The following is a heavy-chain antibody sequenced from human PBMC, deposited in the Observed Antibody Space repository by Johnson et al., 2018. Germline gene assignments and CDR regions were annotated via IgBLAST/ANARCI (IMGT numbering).Heavy chain of an antibody. CDR3: ARVDSPYYYYYLDV. Sequence: VQLQESGGGLVQPGGSLRLSCAASGFTFSSYWMHWVRQAPGKGLVWVSRINSDGRGTTYADSVKGRFTISRDNAKNTLYLQMNSLRAEDTAVYYCARVDSPYYYYYLDVWGKGTTVTVSS. CDR1: GFTFSSYW. J-gene: IGHJ6*03. CDR2: INSDGRGT. V-gene: IGHV3-74*01.